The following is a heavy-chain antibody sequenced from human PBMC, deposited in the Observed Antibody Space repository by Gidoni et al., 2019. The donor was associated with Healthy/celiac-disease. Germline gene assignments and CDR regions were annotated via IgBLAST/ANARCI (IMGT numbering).Heavy chain of an antibody. V-gene: IGHV3-21*01. D-gene: IGHD4-17*01. CDR3: ARVTSLGTTVTTGDY. CDR2: INNSSSYI. J-gene: IGHJ4*02. Sequence: EVQRVESGGGLVKHRGCLRLSWAASGFTFSRYSMNWVRKAPGKGLEWVASINNSSSYIYYEDSVKGRINISRDIAKNSVYRQMNRLRAEDTAVYYCARVTSLGTTVTTGDYWGQGTLVTVFS. CDR1: GFTFSRYS.